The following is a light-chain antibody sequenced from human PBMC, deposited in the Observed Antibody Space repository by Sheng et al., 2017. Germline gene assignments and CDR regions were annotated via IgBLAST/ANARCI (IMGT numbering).Light chain of an antibody. CDR2: AAS. CDR1: QSISNY. J-gene: IGKJ2*01. Sequence: DIQMTQSPSSLSTSVGDRVTITCRPSQSISNYLNWYQQKPGKAPKLLIYAASSFQSGVPSRFSGSGSGTDFTLTISSLQPEDFATYYCQQTYSAPYTFGQGTKLEIK. CDR3: QQTYSAPYT. V-gene: IGKV1-39*01.